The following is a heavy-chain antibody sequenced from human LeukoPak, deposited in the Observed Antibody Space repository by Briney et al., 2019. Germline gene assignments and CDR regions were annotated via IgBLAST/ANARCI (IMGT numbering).Heavy chain of an antibody. CDR1: GGSISSYY. CDR3: ARGHCSGGSCPLGH. V-gene: IGHV4-4*07. CDR2: IYTSGST. Sequence: PSETLSLTCTVSGGSISSYYWSWIRQPPGKGLEWIGRIYTSGSTNYNPSLKSRVTMSVDTSKNQFSLKLSSVTAADTAVYYCARGHCSGGSCPLGHWGQGTLVTVSS. J-gene: IGHJ4*02. D-gene: IGHD2-15*01.